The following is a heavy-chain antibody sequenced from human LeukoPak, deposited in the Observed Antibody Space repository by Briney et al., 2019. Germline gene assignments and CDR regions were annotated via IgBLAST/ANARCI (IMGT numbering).Heavy chain of an antibody. J-gene: IGHJ4*02. CDR2: INPNSGGT. V-gene: IGHV1-2*02. CDR1: GYTFTGYY. CDR3: AGGITMIVVVIGALDY. D-gene: IGHD3-22*01. Sequence: ASVTVSCKASGYTFTGYYMHWVRQAPGQGLEWMGWINPNSGGTNYAQKFQGRVTMTRDTSISTAYMELSRLKSDDTAVYYCAGGITMIVVVIGALDYWGQGTLVTVSS.